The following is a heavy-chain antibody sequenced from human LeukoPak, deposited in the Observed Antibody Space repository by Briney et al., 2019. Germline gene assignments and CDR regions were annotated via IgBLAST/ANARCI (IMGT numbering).Heavy chain of an antibody. CDR1: GGTFSSYA. D-gene: IGHD2-15*01. CDR3: AREGCGGGSCYFDY. J-gene: IGHJ4*02. CDR2: IIPIFGTA. Sequence: SVKVSCKASGGTFSSYAISWVRQAPGQGLEWMGGIIPIFGTANYAQKFQGRVTMTRNTSISTAYMELSSLRSEDTAVYYCAREGCGGGSCYFDYWGQGTLVTVSS. V-gene: IGHV1-69*05.